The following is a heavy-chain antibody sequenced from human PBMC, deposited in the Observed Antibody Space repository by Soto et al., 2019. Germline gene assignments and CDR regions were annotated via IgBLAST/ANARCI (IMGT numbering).Heavy chain of an antibody. CDR1: GFTFSSYS. J-gene: IGHJ2*01. CDR3: ARGRGWELLVNFDL. Sequence: GGSLRLSCAASGFTFSSYSMNWVRQAPGKGLEWVSYISSSSSTIYYADSVKGRFTITRDNAKNSLYLQMNSLRDEDTHVYYCARGRGWELLVNFDLWGRGTLVPVAT. V-gene: IGHV3-48*02. CDR2: ISSSSSTI. D-gene: IGHD1-26*01.